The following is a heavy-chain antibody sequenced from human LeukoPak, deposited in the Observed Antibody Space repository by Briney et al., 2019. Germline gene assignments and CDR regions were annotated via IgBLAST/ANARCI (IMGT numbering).Heavy chain of an antibody. CDR1: GYTFTSYG. V-gene: IGHV1-18*01. CDR2: ISAYNGNT. CDR3: ARGEYYYDSSGYIDY. D-gene: IGHD3-22*01. Sequence: ASVKVSCKASGYTFTSYGISWVRQAPGQGLEWMGWISAYNGNTNYAQKLQGRVTMTTDTSTSTAYMELRSLRSDDTAVYYCARGEYYYDSSGYIDYWGQGILVTVSS. J-gene: IGHJ4*02.